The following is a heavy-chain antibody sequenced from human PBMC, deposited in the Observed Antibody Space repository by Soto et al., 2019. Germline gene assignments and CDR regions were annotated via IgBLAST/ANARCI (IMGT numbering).Heavy chain of an antibody. V-gene: IGHV3-23*01. CDR2: ISGSGSNT. J-gene: IGHJ6*02. CDR3: AKALRYFDWLVRPWNAMDV. D-gene: IGHD3-9*01. CDR1: GFTFSSYA. Sequence: GGSLRLSCAASGFTFSSYAMHWVRQAPGKGLEWVAVISGSGSNTYYADSVKGRFTISRDNSKNTLFLQMNSLRAEDTAVYYCAKALRYFDWLVRPWNAMDVWGQGTTVTVSS.